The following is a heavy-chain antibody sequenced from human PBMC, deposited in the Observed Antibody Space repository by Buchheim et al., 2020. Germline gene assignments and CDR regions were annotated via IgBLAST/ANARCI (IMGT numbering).Heavy chain of an antibody. J-gene: IGHJ4*02. CDR3: ARDRDDYGDPNPDY. Sequence: QVQLVESGGGVVQPGRSLRLSCAASGFTFSSYAMHWVRQAPGKGLEWVAVISYDGSNKYYADSVKGRFTISRDNFKNTLLLQMNSLRAEDTAVYYCARDRDDYGDPNPDYWGQGTL. D-gene: IGHD4-17*01. CDR2: ISYDGSNK. V-gene: IGHV3-30-3*01. CDR1: GFTFSSYA.